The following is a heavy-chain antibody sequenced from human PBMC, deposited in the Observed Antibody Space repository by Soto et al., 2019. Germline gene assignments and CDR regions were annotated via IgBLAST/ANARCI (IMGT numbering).Heavy chain of an antibody. D-gene: IGHD3-22*01. Sequence: LEQSEPEVKKPGASVKVSCKASGYTFTSYGISWVRLAPGQGLEWMGWINIYGGGTNYAQKYQDRVTMTRDTSTNTVYLEMRSLTSDDTAIYYCARALYYYDNSGLAFRGQGTLVTVSS. CDR1: GYTFTSYG. CDR2: INIYGGGT. CDR3: ARALYYYDNSGLAF. V-gene: IGHV1-18*01. J-gene: IGHJ4*02.